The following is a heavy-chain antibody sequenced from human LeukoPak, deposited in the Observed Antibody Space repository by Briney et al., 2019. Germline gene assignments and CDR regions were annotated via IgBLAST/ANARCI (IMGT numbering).Heavy chain of an antibody. V-gene: IGHV3-48*01. CDR3: ARDVSRTYMDV. J-gene: IGHJ6*03. Sequence: GGSLRLSCAASGFTFSSYSMNWVRQAPGKGLEWVSYISSSSSTIYYADSVKGRFTISRDNAKNSLYLQMNSLRAEDTAVYYCARDVSRTYMDVWGKGTTVTVSS. CDR2: ISSSSSTI. CDR1: GFTFSSYS.